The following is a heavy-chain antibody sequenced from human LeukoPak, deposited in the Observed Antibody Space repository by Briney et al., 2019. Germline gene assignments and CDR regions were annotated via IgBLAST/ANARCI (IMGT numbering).Heavy chain of an antibody. CDR3: ARDVLTRAQWELPDY. V-gene: IGHV1-3*03. CDR1: GYTFTTYA. D-gene: IGHD1-26*01. Sequence: ASVKVSCKASGYTFTTYAMHWVRQAPGQRLEWMGWINAANGNTKYSQEFQGRVTITRDTSASTAYMELSSLRSEDMAVYYCARDVLTRAQWELPDYWGQGTLVTVSS. J-gene: IGHJ4*02. CDR2: INAANGNT.